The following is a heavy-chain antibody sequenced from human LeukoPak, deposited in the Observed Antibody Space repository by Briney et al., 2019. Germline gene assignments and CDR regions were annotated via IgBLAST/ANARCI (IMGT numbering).Heavy chain of an antibody. CDR1: GYTFTSYG. D-gene: IGHD6-19*01. J-gene: IGHJ4*02. V-gene: IGHV1-18*01. CDR3: ARDVSSSGWFWSFFGH. CDR2: ISPNNGNT. Sequence: ASVKVSCKASGYTFTSYGISWVRQAPGQGLEWMGWISPNNGNTNYAQKLQGRVTMTTDTSSTTAYMELRSLRPDDTAVYYCARDVSSSGWFWSFFGHWGQGTPVTVSS.